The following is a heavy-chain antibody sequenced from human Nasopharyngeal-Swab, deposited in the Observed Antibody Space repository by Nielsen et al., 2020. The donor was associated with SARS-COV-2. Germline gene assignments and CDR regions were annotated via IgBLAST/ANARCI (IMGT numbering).Heavy chain of an antibody. CDR2: INPNSGGT. V-gene: IGHV1-2*02. Sequence: ASVKVSCKASGYTFTGYYMHWVRQAPGQGLEWMGWINPNSGGTNYAQKLQGRVTMTTDTSTSTAYMELRSLRSDDTAVYYCARVSNDFWSGYPYDYWGQGTLVTVSS. CDR1: GYTFTGYY. CDR3: ARVSNDFWSGYPYDY. D-gene: IGHD3-3*01. J-gene: IGHJ4*02.